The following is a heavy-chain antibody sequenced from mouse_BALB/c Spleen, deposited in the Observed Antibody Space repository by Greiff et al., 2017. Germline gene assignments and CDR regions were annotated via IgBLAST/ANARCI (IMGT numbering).Heavy chain of an antibody. J-gene: IGHJ4*01. Sequence: QVQLQQSGAELARPGASVKLSCKASGYTLTDYYINWVKQRTGQGLEWIGEIYPGSGNTYYNEKFKGKATLTADKSSSTAYMQLSSLTSEDSAVYFCARYYGGSRYAMDYWGQGTSVTVSS. CDR1: GYTLTDYY. V-gene: IGHV1-77*01. CDR3: ARYYGGSRYAMDY. D-gene: IGHD1-1*01. CDR2: IYPGSGNT.